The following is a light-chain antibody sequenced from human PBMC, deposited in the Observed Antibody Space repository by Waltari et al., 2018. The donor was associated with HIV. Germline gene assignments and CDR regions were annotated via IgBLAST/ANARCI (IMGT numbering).Light chain of an antibody. CDR2: AAS. V-gene: IGKV1-9*01. CDR3: QQLKSDPGT. J-gene: IGKJ4*02. Sequence: DIQLTQSPALLSASVGDRVAIPCRASQNIHTYLAWYRQKPGKAPELFIYAASTLQYGVSSRFSGIGAGTEFTLTISGLQPEDFATYGGQQLKSDPGTFGGGTTVE. CDR1: QNIHTY.